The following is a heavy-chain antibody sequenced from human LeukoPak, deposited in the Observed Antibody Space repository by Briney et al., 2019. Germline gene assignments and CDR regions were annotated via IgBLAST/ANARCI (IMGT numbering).Heavy chain of an antibody. Sequence: SETLSLTCTVSGGSISSYYWSWIRQPPGKGLEWIGYIYYSGSTNYNPSLKSRVTISVDTSKNQFSLKLSSVPAADTAVYYCARNRAVAGPPHWFDPWGQGTLVTVSS. CDR1: GGSISSYY. CDR2: IYYSGST. CDR3: ARNRAVAGPPHWFDP. J-gene: IGHJ5*02. D-gene: IGHD6-19*01. V-gene: IGHV4-59*08.